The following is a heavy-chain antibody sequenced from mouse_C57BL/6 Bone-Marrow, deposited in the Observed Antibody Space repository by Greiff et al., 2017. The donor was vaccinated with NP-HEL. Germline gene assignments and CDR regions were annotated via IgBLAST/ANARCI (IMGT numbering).Heavy chain of an antibody. V-gene: IGHV3-6*01. CDR2: ISYDGSN. CDR1: GYSITSGYY. Sequence: EVHLVESGPGLVKPSQSLSLTCSVTGYSITSGYYWNWIRQFPGNKLEWMGYISYDGSNNYNPSLKNRISITRDTSKNQFFLKLNSVTTEDTATYYCARVPDGSSYGDYAMDYWGQGTSVTVSS. D-gene: IGHD1-1*01. J-gene: IGHJ4*01. CDR3: ARVPDGSSYGDYAMDY.